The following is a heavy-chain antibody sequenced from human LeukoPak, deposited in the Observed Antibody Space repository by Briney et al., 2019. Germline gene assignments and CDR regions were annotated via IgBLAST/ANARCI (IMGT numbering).Heavy chain of an antibody. V-gene: IGHV4-39*01. CDR2: IYYSGST. Sequence: KPSETLSLTCTVSGGSISSSSYYWGWIRQPPGKGLEWIGSIYYSGSTYYNPSLKSRVTISVDTSKNQFSLKLSSVTAADTAVYYCARRTSIAVAVVYAFDIWGQGTMVTVSS. CDR1: GGSISSSSYY. J-gene: IGHJ3*02. D-gene: IGHD6-19*01. CDR3: ARRTSIAVAVVYAFDI.